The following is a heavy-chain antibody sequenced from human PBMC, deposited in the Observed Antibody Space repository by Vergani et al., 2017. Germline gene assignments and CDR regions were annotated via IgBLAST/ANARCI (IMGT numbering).Heavy chain of an antibody. Sequence: EVQLVESGGGLVQPGGSLRLSCAASGFTFSSYWMSWVRQAPGKGLEWVANIKQDGSEKYYVDSVKGRFTISRDNAKNSLYLQMNSLRAEDTAVYYCARGCGGDCYSPGDYWGQGTLVTVSS. D-gene: IGHD2-21*01. CDR1: GFTFSSYW. CDR3: ARGCGGDCYSPGDY. V-gene: IGHV3-7*01. CDR2: IKQDGSEK. J-gene: IGHJ4*02.